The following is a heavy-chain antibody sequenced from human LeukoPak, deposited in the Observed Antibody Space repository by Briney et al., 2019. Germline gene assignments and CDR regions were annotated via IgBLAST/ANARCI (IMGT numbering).Heavy chain of an antibody. D-gene: IGHD4-11*01. CDR1: GGSFSGYY. Sequence: SETLSLTCAVYGGSFSGYYWSWIRQPPGKGLEWIGEINHSGSTNYNPSLKSRVTISVDTSKNQFSLKLSSVTAADTAVYYCAGGRTYNTVTLAYWGQGPLAPVPS. CDR3: AGGRTYNTVTLAY. J-gene: IGHJ4*02. V-gene: IGHV4-34*01. CDR2: INHSGST.